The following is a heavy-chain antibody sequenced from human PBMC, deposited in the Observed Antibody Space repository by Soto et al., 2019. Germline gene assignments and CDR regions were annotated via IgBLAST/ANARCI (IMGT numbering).Heavy chain of an antibody. CDR2: TYYRSKWYN. Sequence: PSQTLSLTFAISGDSVSGNSAAWNWIRRSPSRFLGWLGRTYYRSKWYNDYSVSVKSRITINPDTSKNQFSLQLNSVTPEDTAVYYCARDGGYSSPLSYYYGMDVWGQGTTVTSP. V-gene: IGHV6-1*01. CDR1: GDSVSGNSAA. J-gene: IGHJ6*02. D-gene: IGHD6-13*01. CDR3: ARDGGYSSPLSYYYGMDV.